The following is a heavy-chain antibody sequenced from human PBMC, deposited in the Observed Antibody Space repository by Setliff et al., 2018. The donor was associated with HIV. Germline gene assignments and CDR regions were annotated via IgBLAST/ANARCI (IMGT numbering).Heavy chain of an antibody. J-gene: IGHJ4*02. CDR3: AKGRLGQADY. D-gene: IGHD4-17*01. CDR2: IYTSGSTSGST. V-gene: IGHV4-59*10. Sequence: SETLSLTCAVYGGSFSGYYWSWIRQPAGKGLEWIGHIYTSGSTSGSTNYNPSLKSRVTISVDMSKNQFSLKLSSVTAADTAVYYCAKGRLGQADYWGQGTLVTVSS. CDR1: GGSFSGYY.